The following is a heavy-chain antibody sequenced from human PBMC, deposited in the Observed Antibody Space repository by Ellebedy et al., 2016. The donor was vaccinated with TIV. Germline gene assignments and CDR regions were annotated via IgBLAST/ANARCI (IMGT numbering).Heavy chain of an antibody. CDR3: TRSFGDYGGGYFDF. J-gene: IGHJ4*02. Sequence: PGGSLRLSCAASGFTISSYDMSLIRQASGKGLELVSGIVTTGDTYYRTSVKGRFTISRENAKNSLYLQMNSLRAGDTAVYYCTRSFGDYGGGYFDFWGQGALVIVSS. CDR1: GFTISSYD. CDR2: IVTTGDT. D-gene: IGHD4-17*01. V-gene: IGHV3-13*01.